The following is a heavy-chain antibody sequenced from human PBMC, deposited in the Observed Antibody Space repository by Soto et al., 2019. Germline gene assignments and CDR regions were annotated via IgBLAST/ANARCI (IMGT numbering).Heavy chain of an antibody. J-gene: IGHJ4*02. D-gene: IGHD2-21*01. Sequence: QVHLVESGGGVVQPGRSLRLSCAASGFTFKTYAMHWVRQAPGRGLEWVAVLSYDGGNQYHADSVKGRFTISRDNSTNTLYLQMNSLRTEDTAVYYCARGGHIGHFDFWGQGTLVTVSS. CDR2: LSYDGGNQ. V-gene: IGHV3-30-3*01. CDR1: GFTFKTYA. CDR3: ARGGHIGHFDF.